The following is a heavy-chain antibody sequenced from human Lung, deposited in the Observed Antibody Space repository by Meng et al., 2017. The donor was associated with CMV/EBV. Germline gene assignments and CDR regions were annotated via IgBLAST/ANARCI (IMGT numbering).Heavy chain of an antibody. CDR1: YTYTGYY. D-gene: IGHD2-2*02. V-gene: IGHV1-2*02. CDR3: ARATENFVVEPPAILFDY. Sequence: YTYTGYYLHWVRQAPGQGLEWMGWINPNSGATTFAQKFQGRVTITRDTSISTAYMELRRLTSDDTAVYYCARATENFVVEPPAILFDYWAREPWSPSPQ. J-gene: IGHJ4*02. CDR2: INPNSGAT.